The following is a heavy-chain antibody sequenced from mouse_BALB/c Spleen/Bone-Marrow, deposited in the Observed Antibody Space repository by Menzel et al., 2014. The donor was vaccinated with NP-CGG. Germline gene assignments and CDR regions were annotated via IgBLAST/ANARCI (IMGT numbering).Heavy chain of an antibody. CDR1: GFTFTDYY. D-gene: IGHD2-3*01. CDR3: ARYDGYSDNAMDY. V-gene: IGHV7-3*02. Sequence: EVMLVESGGGLVQPGRSLRLSCATSGFTFTDYYMSWVRQPPGKAFEWLGFIRNKANGYTTEFSASVKGLFTISRDNSQSILYLQMNTLRAENSATYYCARYDGYSDNAMDYWGQGTSVTVSS. J-gene: IGHJ4*01. CDR2: IRNKANGYTT.